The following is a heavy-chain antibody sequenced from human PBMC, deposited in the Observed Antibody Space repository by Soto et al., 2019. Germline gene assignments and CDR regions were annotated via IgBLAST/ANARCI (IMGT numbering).Heavy chain of an antibody. D-gene: IGHD2-15*01. J-gene: IGHJ4*02. V-gene: IGHV4-34*01. CDR2: INHSGST. Sequence: PSETLSLTCAVYGGSFSGYYWSWIRQPPGKGLEWIGEINHSGSTNYNPSLKSRVTISVDTSKNQFSLKLSSVTAADTAVYYCAREGYCSGGSCYSRKLDYWGQGTLVTVSS. CDR1: GGSFSGYY. CDR3: AREGYCSGGSCYSRKLDY.